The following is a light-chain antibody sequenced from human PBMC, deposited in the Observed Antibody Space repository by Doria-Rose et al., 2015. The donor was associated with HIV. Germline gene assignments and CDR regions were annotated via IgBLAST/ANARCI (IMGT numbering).Light chain of an antibody. CDR2: AAS. CDR1: QDINTY. V-gene: IGKV1-16*02. J-gene: IGKJ5*01. Sequence: SPSSLSASVGDRVNITCRSRQDINTYLAWFQQKPGKAPKSLIYAASSLQSGVPSKFRGSGSETDFTLTITSLQPEDFATYYCQQYKSYPITFGQGTRLEIK. CDR3: QQYKSYPIT.